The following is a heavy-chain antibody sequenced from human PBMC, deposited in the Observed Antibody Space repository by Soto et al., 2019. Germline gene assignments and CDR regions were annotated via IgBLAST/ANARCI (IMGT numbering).Heavy chain of an antibody. D-gene: IGHD6-13*01. CDR3: AAGEASSRNLAPYYLDF. V-gene: IGHV4-59*01. J-gene: IGHJ4*02. CDR2: IHYSGTT. CDR1: GGSMRNYF. Sequence: SETLSLTCTVSGGSMRNYFWTWIRQPPGKGLEWIGYIHYSGTTSFFPSYNPSLRSRVTISEDTSKNQFSLKLLSVTTADTAVYFCAAGEASSRNLAPYYLDFWGQGTPVTVSS.